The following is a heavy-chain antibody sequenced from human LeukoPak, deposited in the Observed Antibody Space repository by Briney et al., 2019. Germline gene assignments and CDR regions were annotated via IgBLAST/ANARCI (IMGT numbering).Heavy chain of an antibody. CDR1: GGSISSSSYY. V-gene: IGHV4-39*07. CDR2: IYYSGST. CDR3: ARDDGRSYYGY. D-gene: IGHD1-26*01. Sequence: SETLSLTCTVSGGSISSSSYYWGWIRQPPGKGLEWIGSIYYSGSTYYNPSLKSRVTISVDTSKNQFSLKLSSVTAADTAVYYCARDDGRSYYGYWGQGALVTVSS. J-gene: IGHJ4*02.